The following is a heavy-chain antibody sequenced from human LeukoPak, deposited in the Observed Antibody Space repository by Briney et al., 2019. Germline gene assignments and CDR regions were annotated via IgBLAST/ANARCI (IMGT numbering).Heavy chain of an antibody. CDR1: GGSISSYY. CDR3: VRDGSGSYPY. CDR2: IYYSGFP. V-gene: IGHV4-59*12. J-gene: IGHJ4*02. D-gene: IGHD1-26*01. Sequence: PSETLSLTCTVSGGSISSYYWSWIRQPPGKDLEWIASIYYSGFPYYNPSLKSRVTISVDTSKNQFSLTSSSVTAADTAVYYCVRDGSGSYPYWGQGTLITVSS.